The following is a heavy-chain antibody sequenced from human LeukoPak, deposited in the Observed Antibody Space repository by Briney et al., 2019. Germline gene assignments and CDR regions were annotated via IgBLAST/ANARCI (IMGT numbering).Heavy chain of an antibody. CDR3: ASGLVPAARIY. CDR2: IYPGGSDT. D-gene: IGHD2-2*01. V-gene: IGHV5-51*01. CDR1: GYSLTSYW. Sequence: ESLKISCKGCGYSLTSYWIGWVRQMPGKGLEWMGIIYPGGSDTRYSPSFQGQVTISADKSISAAYLQWSSLKASDTAMYYCASGLVPAARIYWGQGTLVTVSS. J-gene: IGHJ4*02.